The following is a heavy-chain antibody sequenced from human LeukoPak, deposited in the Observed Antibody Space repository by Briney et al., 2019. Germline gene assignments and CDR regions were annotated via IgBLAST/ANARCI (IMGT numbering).Heavy chain of an antibody. Sequence: SETLSLTCTVSRGSISTYYWSWIRQPPGKGLEWIGYSYYSGSTYCNPSLKSRVTISVDTSKNQFSLKLSSVTAADTAVYYCARLLGYCSGGSCYSGHYFDYWGQGTLVTVSS. CDR3: ARLLGYCSGGSCYSGHYFDY. J-gene: IGHJ4*02. V-gene: IGHV4-59*08. CDR1: RGSISTYY. D-gene: IGHD2-15*01. CDR2: SYYSGST.